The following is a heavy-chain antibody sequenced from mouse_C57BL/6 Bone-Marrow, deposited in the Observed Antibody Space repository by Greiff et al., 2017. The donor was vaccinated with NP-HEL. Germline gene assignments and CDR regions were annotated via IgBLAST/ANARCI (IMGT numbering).Heavy chain of an antibody. D-gene: IGHD2-4*01. J-gene: IGHJ1*03. CDR1: GYTFTDYN. V-gene: IGHV1-18*01. Sequence: EVQLQQSGPELVKPGASVKIPCTASGYTFTDYNMDWVKQSHGKSLEWIGDINPNNGGTIYTQKFKGKATLTVDKSSSTAYMELRSLTSEDTAVYYCARRLRRDWYFDVWGTGTTVTVSS. CDR3: ARRLRRDWYFDV. CDR2: INPNNGGT.